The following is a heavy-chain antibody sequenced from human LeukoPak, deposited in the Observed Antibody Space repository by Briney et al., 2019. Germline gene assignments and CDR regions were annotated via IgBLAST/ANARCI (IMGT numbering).Heavy chain of an antibody. D-gene: IGHD4-23*01. Sequence: PGGSLRLSCAASGFTVRSNYMSWVRQAPGKGLEWVSVIYSGGSTYYADSVKGRFTISRHNSKNTLYLQMNSLRAEDTAVYYCARDSYGGNYAFDIWGQGTMVTVSS. CDR3: ARDSYGGNYAFDI. V-gene: IGHV3-53*04. J-gene: IGHJ3*02. CDR2: IYSGGST. CDR1: GFTVRSNY.